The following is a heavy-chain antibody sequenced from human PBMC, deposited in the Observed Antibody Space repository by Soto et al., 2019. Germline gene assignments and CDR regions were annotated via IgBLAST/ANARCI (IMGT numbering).Heavy chain of an antibody. J-gene: IGHJ6*03. CDR3: AREWRTTREARQQPAIYYYSYYTDV. CDR2: IYYSGST. CDR1: GGSISSYY. V-gene: IGHV4-59*01. D-gene: IGHD6-13*01. Sequence: SETLSLTCTVSGGSISSYYWSWIRQPPGKGLEWIGYIYYSGSTNYNPSPKSRVTISVDTSKNQFSLKLSSVTAADTAVYYCAREWRTTREARQQPAIYYYSYYTDVWGKGTTVTLTS.